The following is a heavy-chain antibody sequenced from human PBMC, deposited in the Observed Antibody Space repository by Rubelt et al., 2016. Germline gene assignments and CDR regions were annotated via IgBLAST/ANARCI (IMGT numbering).Heavy chain of an antibody. D-gene: IGHD3-10*01. CDR1: GGSISSHY. V-gene: IGHV4-59*11. Sequence: QVQLQESGPGLVKPAETLSLTCTVSGGSISSHYWSWIRQPQGKEMEWIGYILYSGTTNYRASLKSRVTMSSDTSKNQFSLKLSSVTAADTAVYYCARDSDYGMDVWGRGTTVTVSS. CDR2: ILYSGTT. J-gene: IGHJ6*02. CDR3: ARDSDYGMDV.